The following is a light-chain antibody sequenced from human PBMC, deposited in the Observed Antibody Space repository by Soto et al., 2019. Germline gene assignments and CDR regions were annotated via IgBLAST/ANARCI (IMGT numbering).Light chain of an antibody. CDR1: QSISNN. CDR2: HAS. J-gene: IGKJ2*03. Sequence: VVMTQSPATLSVSPGDRATLSCRASQSISNNLAWYQQKPGQAPRLLIYHASTRATGIPARFSGNGSVTEFTLTISSLQSEDFGMYYCQQYNSWPPVSFGQGTKLEIK. V-gene: IGKV3-15*01. CDR3: QQYNSWPPVS.